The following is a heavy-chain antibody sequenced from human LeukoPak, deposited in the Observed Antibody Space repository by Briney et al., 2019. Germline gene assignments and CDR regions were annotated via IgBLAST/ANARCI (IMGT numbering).Heavy chain of an antibody. D-gene: IGHD2-2*02. CDR1: GFTFSSYA. V-gene: IGHV3-66*02. Sequence: GGSLRLSCAASGFTFSSYAMSWVRQAPGKGLEWVSVIYSGGSTYYADSAKGRFTISRDNSKNTLYLQMNSLRAEDTAVYYYASHDCSSTSCYTRMSDFDLWGRGTLVTVSS. CDR3: ASHDCSSTSCYTRMSDFDL. CDR2: IYSGGST. J-gene: IGHJ2*01.